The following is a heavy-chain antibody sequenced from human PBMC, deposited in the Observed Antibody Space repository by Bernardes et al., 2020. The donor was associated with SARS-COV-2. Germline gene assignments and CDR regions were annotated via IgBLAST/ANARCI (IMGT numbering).Heavy chain of an antibody. V-gene: IGHV3-74*01. J-gene: IGHJ5*02. Sequence: GGSLRLSCTASGFTFSSYWMHWVRQAPGKGLVWVSHIDTDGSRTNYADSVKGRFTISRDNAKNTLYLHMNSLRAEDTAVYYCASQIVVAAWGQGTLVTVSS. D-gene: IGHD3-22*01. CDR3: ASQIVVAA. CDR2: IDTDGSRT. CDR1: GFTFSSYW.